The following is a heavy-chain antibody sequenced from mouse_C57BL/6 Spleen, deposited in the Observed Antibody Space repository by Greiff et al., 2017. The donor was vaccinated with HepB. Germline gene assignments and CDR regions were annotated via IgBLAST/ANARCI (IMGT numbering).Heavy chain of an antibody. J-gene: IGHJ1*03. CDR1: GFNIKDDY. Sequence: EVKLQESGAELVRPGASVKLSCTASGFNIKDDYMHWVKQRPEQGLEWIGWIDPENGDTEYASKFQGKATITADTSSNTAYLQLSSLTSEDTAVYYCTKSNYGYFDVWGTGTTGTVSS. CDR2: IDPENGDT. D-gene: IGHD1-3*01. CDR3: TKSNYGYFDV. V-gene: IGHV14-4*01.